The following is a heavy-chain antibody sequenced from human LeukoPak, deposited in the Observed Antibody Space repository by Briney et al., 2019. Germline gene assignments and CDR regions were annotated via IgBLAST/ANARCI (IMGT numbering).Heavy chain of an antibody. V-gene: IGHV1-2*02. J-gene: IGHJ1*01. Sequence: ASVKVSCKASGYTFTGYYMHWVRQAPGQGLEWMGWINANSGGTNYAQKFQGRVTMTRDTSISTAYMELSRLRSDDTAVYYCARDFGSIINYDISRNEYFQHWGQGTLVTVSS. CDR1: GYTFTGYY. CDR3: ARDFGSIINYDISRNEYFQH. CDR2: INANSGGT. D-gene: IGHD3-22*01.